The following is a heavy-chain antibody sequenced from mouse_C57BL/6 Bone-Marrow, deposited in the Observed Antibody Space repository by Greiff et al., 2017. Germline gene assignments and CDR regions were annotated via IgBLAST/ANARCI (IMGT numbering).Heavy chain of an antibody. Sequence: VKLKQPGAELVMPGASVKLSCKASGYTFTSYWMHWVKQRPGQGLEWIGEIDPSDSYTNSNQKFKGNSTLTVDKSSSPASMPLSSLTSEDSAVYCGARGTYRPSMDYWGQGTSVTVSS. D-gene: IGHD3-1*01. CDR3: ARGTYRPSMDY. CDR2: IDPSDSYT. CDR1: GYTFTSYW. J-gene: IGHJ4*01. V-gene: IGHV1-69*01.